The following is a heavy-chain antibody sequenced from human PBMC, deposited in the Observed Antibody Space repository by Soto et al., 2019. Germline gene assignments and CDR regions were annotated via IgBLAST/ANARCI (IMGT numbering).Heavy chain of an antibody. J-gene: IGHJ4*02. CDR3: ARYYYDSSGRSPVLGY. Sequence: GESLKISCKGSGYSFTSYWIGWVRQMTGKGLEWMGIIYPGDSDTRYSPSFQGQVTISADKSISTAYLQWSSLKASDTAMYFCARYYYDSSGRSPVLGYWGQGTLVTVSS. D-gene: IGHD3-22*01. CDR1: GYSFTSYW. CDR2: IYPGDSDT. V-gene: IGHV5-51*01.